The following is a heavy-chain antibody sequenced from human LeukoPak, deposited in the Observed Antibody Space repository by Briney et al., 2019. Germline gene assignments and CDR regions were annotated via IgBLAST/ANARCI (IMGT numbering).Heavy chain of an antibody. D-gene: IGHD3-22*01. Sequence: PGGSLRLSCAASGFTFSSYWMSWVRQAPGKGLEWVANIKQDGSEKYYVDSVKGRFTISRDNAKNSLYLQMNSLRAEDTAVYYCARILDSSGYLGGFDYWGQGTLVTVSS. CDR2: IKQDGSEK. V-gene: IGHV3-7*01. CDR1: GFTFSSYW. J-gene: IGHJ4*02. CDR3: ARILDSSGYLGGFDY.